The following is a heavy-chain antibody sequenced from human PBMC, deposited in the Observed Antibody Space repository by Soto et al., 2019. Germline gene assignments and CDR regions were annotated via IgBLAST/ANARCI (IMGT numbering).Heavy chain of an antibody. D-gene: IGHD4-17*01. V-gene: IGHV3-23*01. J-gene: IGHJ4*02. Sequence: GGSLRLSCAASGFTFSSYAMSWVRQAPGKGLEWVSAISGSGGSTYYADSVKGRFTISRDNSKNTLYLQMNSLRAEDTAVYYCAKSPPEYGDYFATFDYWGQGTLVTVSS. CDR2: ISGSGGST. CDR1: GFTFSSYA. CDR3: AKSPPEYGDYFATFDY.